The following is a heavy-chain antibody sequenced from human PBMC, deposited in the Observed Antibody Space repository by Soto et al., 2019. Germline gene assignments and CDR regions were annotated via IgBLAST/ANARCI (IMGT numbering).Heavy chain of an antibody. V-gene: IGHV4-59*08. CDR3: ASSGGSCHERGCLDY. J-gene: IGHJ4*02. CDR2: MFYSGST. Sequence: SETLSLTCTVSGGSISSYYWSWIRQPPGKRREWIGYMFYSGSTNYNPSLKSRVTMSVDTSNKQFSLRLSSVTAADTAVYYCASSGGSCHERGCLDYRGQGTLVTVSS. CDR1: GGSISSYY. D-gene: IGHD2-15*01.